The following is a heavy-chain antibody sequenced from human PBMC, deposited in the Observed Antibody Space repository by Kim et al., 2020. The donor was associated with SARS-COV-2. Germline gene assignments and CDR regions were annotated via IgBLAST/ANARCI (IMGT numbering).Heavy chain of an antibody. D-gene: IGHD6-13*01. J-gene: IGHJ6*02. CDR3: ARESVGRVSGMDV. Sequence: YAVSVKSRITINPATSKNQFSLQLNSVTPEDTAVYYCARESVGRVSGMDVWGQGTTVTVSS. V-gene: IGHV6-1*01.